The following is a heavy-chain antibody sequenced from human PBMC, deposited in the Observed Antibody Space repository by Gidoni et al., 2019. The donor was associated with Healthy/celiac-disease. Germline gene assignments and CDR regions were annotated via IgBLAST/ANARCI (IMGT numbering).Heavy chain of an antibody. V-gene: IGHV3-21*01. D-gene: IGHD6-13*01. CDR2: ISSSSSYI. CDR3: ARDSSSWYGKGVDY. Sequence: EVQLVESGGGLVKPGGSLRLSCAASGVTFSSYSINWFRQAPGKGLEWVSSISSSSSYIYYADSVKCRFTISRDNAKNSLYLQMNSLRAEDTVVYYCARDSSSWYGKGVDYWGQGTLVTVSS. J-gene: IGHJ4*02. CDR1: GVTFSSYS.